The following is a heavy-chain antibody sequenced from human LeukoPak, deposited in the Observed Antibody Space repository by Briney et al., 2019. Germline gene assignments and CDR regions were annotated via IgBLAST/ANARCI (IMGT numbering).Heavy chain of an antibody. CDR2: ISWNSGSI. CDR1: GFTFDDYA. D-gene: IGHD3-22*01. CDR3: AKGVVYDSSGYALNDAFDI. Sequence: GRSLRLSCAASGFTFDDYAVHWVRQAPGKGLEWVSGISWNSGSIGYADSVKGRFTISRDNAKNSLYLQMNSLRAEDTALYYCAKGVVYDSSGYALNDAFDIWGQGTMVTVSS. V-gene: IGHV3-9*01. J-gene: IGHJ3*02.